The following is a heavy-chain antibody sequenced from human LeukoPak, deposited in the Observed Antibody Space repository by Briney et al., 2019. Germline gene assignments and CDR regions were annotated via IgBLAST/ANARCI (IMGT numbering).Heavy chain of an antibody. D-gene: IGHD6-19*01. J-gene: IGHJ4*02. V-gene: IGHV4-59*08. CDR1: GGSISTYY. CDR2: IYYSGTT. Sequence: SETLSLTCTVSGGSISTYYWSWIRQPPGKGREWMGYIYYSGTTTYNPSLKSRVTISVDTTKNQFSLKLSSVPAADTAVYYCARHSSGWSDFDYWGQGTLVTVSS. CDR3: ARHSSGWSDFDY.